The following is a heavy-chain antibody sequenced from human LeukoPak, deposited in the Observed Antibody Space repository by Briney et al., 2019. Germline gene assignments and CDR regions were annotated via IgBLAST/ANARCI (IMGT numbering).Heavy chain of an antibody. CDR3: ARDKFPKTPGYFDH. V-gene: IGHV4-59*01. J-gene: IGHJ4*02. CDR1: GGSISGYY. CDR2: IYSRGSG. Sequence: SETLSLTCTVSGGSISGYYWSWIRQPPGKGLEFIGYIYSRGSGNYNPSLKSRVAISVDTSKSQFSLRLTSVTAADTAIYYCARDKFPKTPGYFDHWGQGTLVTVSS. D-gene: IGHD2-15*01.